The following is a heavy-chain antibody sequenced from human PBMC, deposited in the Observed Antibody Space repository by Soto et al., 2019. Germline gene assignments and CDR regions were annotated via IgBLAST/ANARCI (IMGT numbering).Heavy chain of an antibody. Sequence: SVKVSCKASGYTFTSYGISWVRQAPGKGLEWMGGFDPEDGETIYAQKFQGRVTMTEDTSTDTAYMELNSLRSEDTAVYYCATPLYSSRAWGQGTLVTVS. CDR2: FDPEDGET. CDR1: GYTFTSYG. CDR3: ATPLYSSRA. D-gene: IGHD6-13*01. V-gene: IGHV1-24*01. J-gene: IGHJ4*02.